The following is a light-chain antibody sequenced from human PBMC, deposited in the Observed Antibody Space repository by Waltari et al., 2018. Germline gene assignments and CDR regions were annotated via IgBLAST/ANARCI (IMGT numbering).Light chain of an antibody. J-gene: IGLJ2*01. Sequence: QSALTQPPSASGSPGQSVTISCTGTSSDVGGYNSVSWYQQHPGKATQRMIYEVTKRPSGVPDRFSGSKSGNSASLTVSGLQAEDETAYYCSSYSGSNKLVFGGGTKLTVL. CDR3: SSYSGSNKLV. CDR1: SSDVGGYNS. V-gene: IGLV2-8*01. CDR2: EVT.